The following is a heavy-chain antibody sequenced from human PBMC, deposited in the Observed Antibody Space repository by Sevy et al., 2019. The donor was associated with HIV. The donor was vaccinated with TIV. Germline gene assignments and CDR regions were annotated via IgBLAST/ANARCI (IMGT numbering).Heavy chain of an antibody. CDR1: GGTFNNYG. D-gene: IGHD2-21*01. V-gene: IGHV1-69*13. CDR2: ILPLSGLV. CDR3: ARDRPCGGDCYFFDS. J-gene: IGHJ4*02. Sequence: ASVKVSCKASGGTFNNYGINWVRQAPGQGLQWMGGILPLSGLVNYAQNLQGRVAITADESTRTVYMELSSLRFEDTAVYYCARDRPCGGDCYFFDSWGRGALVTVSS.